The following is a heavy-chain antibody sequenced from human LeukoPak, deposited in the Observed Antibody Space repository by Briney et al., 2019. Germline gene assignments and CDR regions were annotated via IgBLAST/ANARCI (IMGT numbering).Heavy chain of an antibody. D-gene: IGHD5/OR15-5a*01. V-gene: IGHV3-30*04. J-gene: IGHJ4*02. CDR2: ISYDGSNK. Sequence: GRSLRLSCAASGFTFSSYAMHWVRQAPGKGLEWVAVISYDGSNKYYADSVKGRFTISRDNSKNTLYLQMNSLRAEDTAVYYCARTLEAYSVYGTFDYWGQGTLVTVSS. CDR1: GFTFSSYA. CDR3: ARTLEAYSVYGTFDY.